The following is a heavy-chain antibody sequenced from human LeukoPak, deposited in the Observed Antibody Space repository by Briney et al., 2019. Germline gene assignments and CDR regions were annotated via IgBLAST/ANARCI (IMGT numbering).Heavy chain of an antibody. CDR2: IYHSGST. V-gene: IGHV4-30-2*01. D-gene: IGHD4-17*01. J-gene: IGHJ4*02. Sequence: SQTLSLTCTVSGGSISSGGYYWSWIRQPPGKGLEWIGYIYHSGSTYYNPSLKSRVTISVDRSKNQFSLKLSSVTAADTAVYYCALVGYGDHDASDYWGQGTLVTVSS. CDR1: GGSISSGGYY. CDR3: ALVGYGDHDASDY.